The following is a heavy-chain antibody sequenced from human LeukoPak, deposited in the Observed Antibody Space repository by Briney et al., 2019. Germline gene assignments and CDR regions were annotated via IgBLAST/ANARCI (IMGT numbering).Heavy chain of an antibody. J-gene: IGHJ4*02. V-gene: IGHV1-2*02. Sequence: ASVTVSCKASGYTFTGYYMHWVRQAPGQGLEWMGWINPNSGGINYAQKFQGRVTMTRDTSISTAYMELSRLRSDDTAVYYCARGRGFGVVIEFDYWGQGTLVTVSS. CDR3: ARGRGFGVVIEFDY. D-gene: IGHD3-3*01. CDR2: INPNSGGI. CDR1: GYTFTGYY.